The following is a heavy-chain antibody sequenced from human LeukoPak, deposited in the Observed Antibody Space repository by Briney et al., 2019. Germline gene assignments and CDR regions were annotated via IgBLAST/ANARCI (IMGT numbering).Heavy chain of an antibody. J-gene: IGHJ4*02. CDR3: AKDGGLWVSAHWGDS. CDR1: GFTFSSYA. Sequence: GGSLRLSCAASGFTFSSYAMSWVRQAPGKGLEWVSTITTSDGNTYYADSVKGRFTVSRDNSKNTLFLQMDSLRAEDTAVYYCAKDGGLWVSAHWGDSWGRGTLVTVSS. V-gene: IGHV3-23*01. D-gene: IGHD7-27*01. CDR2: ITTSDGNT.